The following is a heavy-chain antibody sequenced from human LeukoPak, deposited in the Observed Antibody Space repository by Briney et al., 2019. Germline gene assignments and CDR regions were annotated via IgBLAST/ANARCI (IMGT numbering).Heavy chain of an antibody. D-gene: IGHD3-10*01. CDR3: ARSTTMVRGVTDY. Sequence: GGSLRLSCAASGFTVSSNYMSWVRQAPGKGLEWVSVIYSGGSTCYADSVKGRFTISRDNSNNTLYLQMNSLRVEDTAVYHCARSTTMVRGVTDYWGQGTLVTVSS. J-gene: IGHJ4*02. CDR2: IYSGGST. V-gene: IGHV3-53*05. CDR1: GFTVSSNY.